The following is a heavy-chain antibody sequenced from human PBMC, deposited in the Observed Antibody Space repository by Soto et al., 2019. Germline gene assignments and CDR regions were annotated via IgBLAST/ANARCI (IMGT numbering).Heavy chain of an antibody. J-gene: IGHJ6*02. D-gene: IGHD3-3*01. CDR1: VFTFSSYG. V-gene: IGHV3-33*01. Sequence: GGSLRLSCAASVFTFSSYGMHWFRQAPGKGLEWVAVIWYDGSNKYYADSVKGRFTISRDNSKNTLYLQMNSLRAEDTAVYYCARGRQGVRFLEWLSSPDYYYYGMDVWGQGTTVTVSS. CDR3: ARGRQGVRFLEWLSSPDYYYYGMDV. CDR2: IWYDGSNK.